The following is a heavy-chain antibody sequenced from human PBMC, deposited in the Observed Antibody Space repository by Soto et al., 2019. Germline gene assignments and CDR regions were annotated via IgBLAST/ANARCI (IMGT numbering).Heavy chain of an antibody. D-gene: IGHD3-10*01. V-gene: IGHV3-11*01. J-gene: IGHJ5*02. CDR2: ISSSGSTI. CDR1: GFTFSDYY. CDR3: ARDLWFGDRPDNWFDP. Sequence: GGSLRLSGAGSGFTFSDYYMSCIRQAPGKGLEWVSYISSSGSTIYYADSVKGRFTISRDNAKNSLYLQMNSLRAEDTAVYYCARDLWFGDRPDNWFDPWGQGTLVTVSS.